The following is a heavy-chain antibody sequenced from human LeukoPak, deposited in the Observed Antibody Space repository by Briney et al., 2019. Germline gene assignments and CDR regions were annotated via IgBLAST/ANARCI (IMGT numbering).Heavy chain of an antibody. CDR3: ARVVFDGDLDY. CDR2: IYSGGST. D-gene: IGHD4-17*01. J-gene: IGHJ4*02. CDR1: GFTVSSNY. V-gene: IGHV3-53*01. Sequence: GGSLRLSCAASGFTVSSNYMSWVRQAPGKGLEWVSVIYSGGSTYYADSGKGRFTISRDNYKNTLYLQMNSLRAEDTAVYYCARVVFDGDLDYWGQGTLVTVSS.